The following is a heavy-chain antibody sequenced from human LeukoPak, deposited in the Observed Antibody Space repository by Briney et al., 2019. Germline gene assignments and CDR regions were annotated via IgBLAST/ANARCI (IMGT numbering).Heavy chain of an antibody. V-gene: IGHV3-7*01. CDR3: AKLTRGYYYYMDV. Sequence: PGGSLRLSCAASGLTFSSYWMSWVRQTPGKGLEWVANLNQDGSEKHYVDSAKGRFTISRDNAKNSLHLQMNSLRGEDTAVYYCAKLTRGYYYYMDVWGKGTTVTVSS. CDR2: LNQDGSEK. CDR1: GLTFSSYW. J-gene: IGHJ6*03. D-gene: IGHD1-14*01.